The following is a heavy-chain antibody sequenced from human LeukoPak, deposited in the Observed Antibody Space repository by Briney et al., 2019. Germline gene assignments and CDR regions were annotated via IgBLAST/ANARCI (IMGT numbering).Heavy chain of an antibody. CDR3: AREQGEDYGDYVAFDY. J-gene: IGHJ4*02. Sequence: GGSLRLSCAASGFTFSSYAMHWVRQAPGKGLEWVAVISYDGSNKFYADSVKGRFTISRDNSKNTLYLQMNSLRAEDTAVYYCAREQGEDYGDYVAFDYWGQGTLVTVSS. D-gene: IGHD4-17*01. V-gene: IGHV3-30-3*01. CDR2: ISYDGSNK. CDR1: GFTFSSYA.